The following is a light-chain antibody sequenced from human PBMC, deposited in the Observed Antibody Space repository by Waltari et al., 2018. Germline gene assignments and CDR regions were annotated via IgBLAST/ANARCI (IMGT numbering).Light chain of an antibody. CDR2: DAS. J-gene: IGKJ4*01. CDR1: QDISNY. Sequence: IQMTQSPSSLSAPVGERVTITCQASQDISNYLKWYQQKPGKAPKLLIYDASNLETGVPSRFSGSGSGTDFTFTISSLQPEDIATYYCQQYDNLPLTFGGGTKVEIK. CDR3: QQYDNLPLT. V-gene: IGKV1-33*01.